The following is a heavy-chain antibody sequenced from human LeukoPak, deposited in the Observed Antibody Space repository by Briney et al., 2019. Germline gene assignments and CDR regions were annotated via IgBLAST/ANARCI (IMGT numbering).Heavy chain of an antibody. CDR1: GGTSSSYA. Sequence: SVKVSCKASGGTSSSYAISWVRQAPGQGLEWMGRIIPILGIANYAQKFQGRVTITADKSTSTAYMELSSLRSEDTAVYYCARVATMETFDYWGQGTLVTVSS. J-gene: IGHJ4*02. D-gene: IGHD5-12*01. CDR2: IIPILGIA. V-gene: IGHV1-69*04. CDR3: ARVATMETFDY.